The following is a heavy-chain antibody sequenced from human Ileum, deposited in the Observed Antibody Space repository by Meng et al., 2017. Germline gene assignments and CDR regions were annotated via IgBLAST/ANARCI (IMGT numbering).Heavy chain of an antibody. D-gene: IGHD2-2*01. Sequence: QVQLVQSGPEVKKPGAAVKRSCKASGYTFTSHYMHWVRQAPGQGLEWVGIINPSGGSTSYAQKFQGRVTMTRDTSTSIVYMELSSLRSEDTAVYYCARDVVMVPSALYYFDYWGQGTLVTVSS. V-gene: IGHV1-46*01. CDR3: ARDVVMVPSALYYFDY. CDR1: GYTFTSHY. J-gene: IGHJ4*02. CDR2: INPSGGST.